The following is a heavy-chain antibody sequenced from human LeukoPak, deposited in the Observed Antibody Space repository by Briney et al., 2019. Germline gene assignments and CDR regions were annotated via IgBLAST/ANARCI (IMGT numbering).Heavy chain of an antibody. V-gene: IGHV3-7*01. Sequence: PGGSLRLSCAASGFTLSSYWMSWVRQAPGKGLEWVANINQDGSEKYYVDSVRGRFTISRDNAENSLFLQMNSLRAEDTAVYYCARDLAGPPQEAFDIWGQGTMVTVS. CDR1: GFTLSSYW. J-gene: IGHJ3*02. CDR2: INQDGSEK. CDR3: ARDLAGPPQEAFDI.